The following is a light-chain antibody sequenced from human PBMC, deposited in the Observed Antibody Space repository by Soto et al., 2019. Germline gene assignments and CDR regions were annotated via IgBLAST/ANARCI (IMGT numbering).Light chain of an antibody. CDR2: DVN. CDR1: SSDVGGYNY. Sequence: QSALTQPASVSGSPGQSIAISCTGTSSDVGGYNYVSWYQHHPGKAPKLMIYDVNNRPSGVSDRFSGSKSGNTASLTISGLQAEDEADYYCSSYTSTSTLVVFGGGTQLTVL. CDR3: SSYTSTSTLVV. J-gene: IGLJ2*01. V-gene: IGLV2-14*03.